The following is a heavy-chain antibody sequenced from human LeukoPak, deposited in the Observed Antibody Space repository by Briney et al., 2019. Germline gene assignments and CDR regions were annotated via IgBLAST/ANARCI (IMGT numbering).Heavy chain of an antibody. V-gene: IGHV3-30-3*01. CDR2: ISYDGSNK. Sequence: GRSLRLSCAASGLTFSSYAMHWVRQAPGKGLEWVAVISYDGSNKYYADSVKGRFTISRDNSKNTLYLQMNSLRAEDTAVYYCARAASTYSSRLDYWGQGTLVTVSS. J-gene: IGHJ4*02. D-gene: IGHD6-13*01. CDR1: GLTFSSYA. CDR3: ARAASTYSSRLDY.